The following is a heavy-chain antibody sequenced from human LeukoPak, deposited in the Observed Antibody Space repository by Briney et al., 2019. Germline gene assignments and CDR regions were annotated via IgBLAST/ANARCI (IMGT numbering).Heavy chain of an antibody. CDR3: ARERFHGSGAPRYDF. J-gene: IGHJ4*02. D-gene: IGHD3-10*01. V-gene: IGHV3-21*01. CDR2: ISSSTTYI. Sequence: GGSLRLSCVASGFTFSDFTMNWVHQAPGNGLEWISSISSSTTYIYYTDSVKGRFTISRDNAKNSLYLQMNSLRVEDTALCYCARERFHGSGAPRYDFWGQGTLVTVSS. CDR1: GFTFSDFT.